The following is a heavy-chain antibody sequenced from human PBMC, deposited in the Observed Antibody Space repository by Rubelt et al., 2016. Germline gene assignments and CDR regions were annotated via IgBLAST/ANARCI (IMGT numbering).Heavy chain of an antibody. Sequence: QVQLVQSGAEVKKPGASVKVSCKASGYTFTSYAMHWVRQAPGQRLEWIGWINAGNGNTKDSPKFQGRGTSTRDTSASTAYMELSSLRSEDTAVYYGARDPYGDRHHDYWGQGTLVTVSS. V-gene: IGHV1-3*01. CDR3: ARDPYGDRHHDY. J-gene: IGHJ4*02. CDR1: GYTFTSYA. D-gene: IGHD4-17*01. CDR2: INAGNGNT.